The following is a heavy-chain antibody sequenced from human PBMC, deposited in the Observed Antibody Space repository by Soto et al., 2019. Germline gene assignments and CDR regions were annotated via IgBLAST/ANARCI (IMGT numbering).Heavy chain of an antibody. J-gene: IGHJ6*02. CDR3: ARTFDYYGMDV. CDR2: IYHAGSV. Sequence: NPSETLSLTCAVSGYSIAIGYYWAWVRQSPGKGLEWIGSIYHAGSVYYNPSLNSRVAVSLDTSKNHFSLKLTSVTAADTAVYYCARTFDYYGMDVWGQGTTVTVSS. V-gene: IGHV4-38-2*01. CDR1: GYSIAIGYY.